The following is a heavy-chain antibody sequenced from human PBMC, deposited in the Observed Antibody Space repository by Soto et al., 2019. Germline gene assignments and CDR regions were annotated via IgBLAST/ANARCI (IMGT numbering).Heavy chain of an antibody. J-gene: IGHJ4*02. CDR1: GFTADDYA. CDR2: ISSNSDTI. CDR3: AKDMKWGGMTTIHYFDS. Sequence: EVQLVESGGGLVQPDRSLRLSCVASGFTADDYAMHWVRQAPGKGLEWVSGISSNSDTIDYADSVKGRFTISRDNAKNSLFLQMNSQRPEDTALYYCAKDMKWGGMTTIHYFDSWGQGTLVTVSS. V-gene: IGHV3-9*02. D-gene: IGHD4-17*01.